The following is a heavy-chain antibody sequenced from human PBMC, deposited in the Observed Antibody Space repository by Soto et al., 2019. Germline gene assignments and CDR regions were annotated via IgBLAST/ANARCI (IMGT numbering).Heavy chain of an antibody. CDR2: IYYSGST. J-gene: IGHJ4*02. D-gene: IGHD6-6*01. V-gene: IGHV4-39*01. Sequence: SETLSLTCTVSGGSISSRSYYWGWIRQPPGKGLEWIGSIYYSGSTYYNPSLKSRVTIYIDTSKNQFSLKVRSVTAADTAVYYCASSMAARPTKSWIDYWGQGTLVTVS. CDR1: GGSISSRSYY. CDR3: ASSMAARPTKSWIDY.